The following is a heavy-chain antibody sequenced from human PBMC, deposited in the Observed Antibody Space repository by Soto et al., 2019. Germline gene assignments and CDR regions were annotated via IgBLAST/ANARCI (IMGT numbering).Heavy chain of an antibody. CDR3: AKDLGIYYFDY. Sequence: ESGGGVVQPGRSLRLSCAASGFTSSSYGMHSVRQAPGKGLEWVAVISYDGSNKYYADSVKGRFTIYRDNSKNTRYLQMNSLRAEDTAVYYCAKDLGIYYFDYWVQGTLVTVSS. J-gene: IGHJ4*02. CDR2: ISYDGSNK. CDR1: GFTSSSYG. D-gene: IGHD7-27*01. V-gene: IGHV3-30*18.